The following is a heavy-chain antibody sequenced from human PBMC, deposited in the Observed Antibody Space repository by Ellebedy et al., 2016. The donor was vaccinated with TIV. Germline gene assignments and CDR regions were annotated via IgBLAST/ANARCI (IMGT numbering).Heavy chain of an antibody. D-gene: IGHD3-22*01. V-gene: IGHV4-4*07. CDR3: ARSEGTYYYDSSGYYDY. Sequence: MPSETLSLTCTVSGGSISSYYWSWIRQPAGKGLEWIGRIYTSGSTNYNPSLKSRVTMSVDTSKNQFSLKLSSVTAADTAVYYCARSEGTYYYDSSGYYDYWGQGTLVTVSS. CDR2: IYTSGST. CDR1: GGSISSYY. J-gene: IGHJ4*02.